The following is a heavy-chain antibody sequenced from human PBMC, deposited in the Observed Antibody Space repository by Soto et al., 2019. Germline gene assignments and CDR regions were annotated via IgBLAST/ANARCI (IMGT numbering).Heavy chain of an antibody. J-gene: IGHJ4*02. Sequence: EVQLLESGGGLVQPGGSLRLSCAASGFTFSTYAMSWVRQAPGKGLEWVSAISGSGDTTYYANSVKGRFTISSDNSQNALYLLMNSLRAEDTAVYYCAKGSYRPHDYWGQGTLVTVSS. CDR2: ISGSGDTT. D-gene: IGHD1-26*01. CDR3: AKGSYRPHDY. CDR1: GFTFSTYA. V-gene: IGHV3-23*01.